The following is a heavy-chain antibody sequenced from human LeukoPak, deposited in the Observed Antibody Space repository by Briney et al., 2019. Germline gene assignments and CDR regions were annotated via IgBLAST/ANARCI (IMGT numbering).Heavy chain of an antibody. Sequence: GGSLRLSCAASGFTFSSYAMHWVRQAPGKGLEYVSAISSNGGSTYYANSVKGRFTISRDNSKNTLYLQMGSLRAEDMAVYYCAGGDYYDSSGYYYTSYYYYYMDVWGRGTTVTVSS. D-gene: IGHD3-22*01. CDR1: GFTFSSYA. V-gene: IGHV3-64*01. CDR2: ISSNGGST. CDR3: AGGDYYDSSGYYYTSYYYYYMDV. J-gene: IGHJ6*03.